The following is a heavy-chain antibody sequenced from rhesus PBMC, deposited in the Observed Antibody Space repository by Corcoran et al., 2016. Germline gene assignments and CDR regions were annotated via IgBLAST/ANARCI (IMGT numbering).Heavy chain of an antibody. Sequence: QVQLQESGPGLVKPSETLPLTCAASGYFISSGYYWGWIRHPPGKGLGYIGSLSGNSGSTYYNPSLKSRVTISKDASKNQFSLKLSSVTAADTAVYYCAMGIAAAGIVTFDFWGQGLRVTVSS. V-gene: IGHV4-99*01. D-gene: IGHD6-25*01. CDR1: GYFISSGYY. J-gene: IGHJ3*01. CDR2: LSGNSGST. CDR3: AMGIAAAGIVTFDF.